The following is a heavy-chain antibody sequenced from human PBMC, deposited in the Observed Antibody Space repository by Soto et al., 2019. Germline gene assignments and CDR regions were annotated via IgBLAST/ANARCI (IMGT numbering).Heavy chain of an antibody. D-gene: IGHD6-13*01. CDR3: ARELYTWSRYPVMDV. Sequence: QVQLLQSGAEVKQPGASVKVSCKASGYTFTNYGISWVRQAPGQGLEWMGWISVYSGNTNYAQNSQGRVTMTTDAATNTTYMELRSMRSDDTATYYCARELYTWSRYPVMDVWGQGTTVTV. CDR2: ISVYSGNT. CDR1: GYTFTNYG. J-gene: IGHJ6*02. V-gene: IGHV1-18*01.